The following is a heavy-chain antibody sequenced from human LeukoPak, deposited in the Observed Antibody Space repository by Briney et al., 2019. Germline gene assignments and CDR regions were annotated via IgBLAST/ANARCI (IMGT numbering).Heavy chain of an antibody. V-gene: IGHV4-4*07. CDR1: GGSIRSYY. CDR2: INTNGST. Sequence: PSETLSLSCTVPGGSIRSYYWSWIRQSAGKGLEWVWRINTNGSTNYNLSLRSRVTISVNESKNQLSLNLTSVTAADTAVYSCAGEGGDPRWIHPWGQGTLVTVSS. J-gene: IGHJ5*02. CDR3: AGEGGDPRWIHP. D-gene: IGHD6-25*01.